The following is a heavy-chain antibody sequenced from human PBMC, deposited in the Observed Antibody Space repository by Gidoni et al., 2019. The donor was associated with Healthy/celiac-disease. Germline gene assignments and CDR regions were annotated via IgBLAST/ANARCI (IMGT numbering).Heavy chain of an antibody. J-gene: IGHJ4*02. V-gene: IGHV3-48*01. Sequence: EVQLVESGGGLLLPWASLTLSCAASGFTFSSFSMHWVRQDPGKGLEWVSYISSSSSTIYYADSVKGRFTISRDNAKNSLYLQMNSLRAEDTAVYYCARDAGHYYGSGSYSLDYWGQGTLVTVSS. D-gene: IGHD3-10*01. CDR1: GFTFSSFS. CDR3: ARDAGHYYGSGSYSLDY. CDR2: ISSSSSTI.